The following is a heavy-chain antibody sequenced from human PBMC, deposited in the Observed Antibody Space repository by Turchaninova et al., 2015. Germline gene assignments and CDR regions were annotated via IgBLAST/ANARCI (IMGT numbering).Heavy chain of an antibody. CDR2: VSHSGTT. CDR3: ARYYAATGIDY. V-gene: IGHV4-38-2*01. Sequence: QVQLQDSGPGLVKPSGTLSPTSAVSGYAISNDYYWGWIRQPPGKGLEWIGSVSHSGTTHYNPSLKSRVSISRDTSNNQFSLKLMSVTAADTAVYFCARYYAATGIDYWGQGTLVTVSS. CDR1: GYAISNDYY. D-gene: IGHD3-3*01. J-gene: IGHJ4*02.